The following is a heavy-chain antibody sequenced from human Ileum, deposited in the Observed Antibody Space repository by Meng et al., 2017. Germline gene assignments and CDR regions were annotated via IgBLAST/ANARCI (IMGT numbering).Heavy chain of an antibody. Sequence: GESLKISCVASGFNFCNSWMSWVRQAPGKGLEWVANIKPDGSDKAYVGSLKGRFTISRDNAKNSLYLQVNSLRVDDTAVYYLATPGGGIWGQGTMVTVSS. J-gene: IGHJ4*02. D-gene: IGHD3-16*01. CDR1: GFNFCNSW. CDR3: ATPGGGI. CDR2: IKPDGSDK. V-gene: IGHV3-7*01.